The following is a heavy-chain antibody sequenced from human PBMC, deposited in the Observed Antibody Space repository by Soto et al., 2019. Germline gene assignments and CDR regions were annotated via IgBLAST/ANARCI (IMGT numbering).Heavy chain of an antibody. V-gene: IGHV4-30-4*01. D-gene: IGHD3-22*01. CDR1: CGSIISGDYY. Sequence: PSETLSLTCTFSCGSIISGDYYWSWIRQPPGKGLEWIGYIYYSGSTYYNPSLKSRVTISVDTSKNQFSLKLSSVTAADTAVYYCARGVSAYYYDSSGYYYDYWGQGTLVTVSS. J-gene: IGHJ4*02. CDR2: IYYSGST. CDR3: ARGVSAYYYDSSGYYYDY.